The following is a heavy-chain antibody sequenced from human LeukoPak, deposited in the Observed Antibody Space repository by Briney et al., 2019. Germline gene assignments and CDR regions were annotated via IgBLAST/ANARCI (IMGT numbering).Heavy chain of an antibody. D-gene: IGHD2-2*01. J-gene: IGHJ6*03. CDR3: TRRGLIVVVPAAPNYMDV. CDR1: GFTFSGSA. V-gene: IGHV3-73*01. CDR2: IRSKANSYAT. Sequence: GGSLRLSCVASGFTFSGSAMHWVRQASGKGLEWVGRIRSKANSYATAYAASVKGRFTISRDDSKNTAYLQMNSLKTEDTAVYYCTRRGLIVVVPAAPNYMDVWGKGTTVTVSS.